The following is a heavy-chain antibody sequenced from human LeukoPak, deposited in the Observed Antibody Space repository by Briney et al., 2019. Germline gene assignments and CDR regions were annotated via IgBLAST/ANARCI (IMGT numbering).Heavy chain of an antibody. D-gene: IGHD6-13*01. Sequence: SETLSLTCTVSGDSISNYYWSWIRQPPGKGLEWIGYIYYSGSTNYNPSLKSRVTISVDTSKNQFSLKLSSVTAADTAVYYCASFWGGITESNDAFDIWGQGTMVTVSS. CDR3: ASFWGGITESNDAFDI. V-gene: IGHV4-59*01. CDR2: IYYSGST. CDR1: GDSISNYY. J-gene: IGHJ3*02.